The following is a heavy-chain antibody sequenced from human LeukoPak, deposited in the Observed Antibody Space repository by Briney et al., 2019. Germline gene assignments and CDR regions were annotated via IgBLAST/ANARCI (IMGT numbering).Heavy chain of an antibody. CDR2: IYYSGST. V-gene: IGHV4-59*12. J-gene: IGHJ4*02. CDR3: ARDGAWFGVSYFDY. D-gene: IGHD3-10*01. CDR1: GGSISSYY. Sequence: SETLSLTCTVSGGSISSYYWSWIRQPPRKGPEWIGYIYYSGSTNYNPSLKSRVTISVDTSKNQFSLKLSSVTAADTAVYYCARDGAWFGVSYFDYWGQGTLVTVSS.